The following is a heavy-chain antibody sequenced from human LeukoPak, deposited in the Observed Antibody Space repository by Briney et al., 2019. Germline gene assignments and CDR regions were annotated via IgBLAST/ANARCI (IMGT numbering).Heavy chain of an antibody. Sequence: GASVKVSCKASGYTFTSYDINWVRQATGQGLKWMGCINPNSGATNYAQKFQGRVTMTRDTSISTAYMELSRLRSDDTAVYYCARAFHSSSWEFDYWGQGTLVTLSS. D-gene: IGHD6-13*01. CDR3: ARAFHSSSWEFDY. CDR2: INPNSGAT. J-gene: IGHJ4*02. CDR1: GYTFTSYD. V-gene: IGHV1-2*02.